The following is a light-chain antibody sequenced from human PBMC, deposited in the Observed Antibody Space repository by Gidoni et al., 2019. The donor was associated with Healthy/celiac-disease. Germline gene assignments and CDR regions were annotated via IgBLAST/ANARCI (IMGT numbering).Light chain of an antibody. J-gene: IGKJ3*01. CDR3: QQRSNWPPRFT. Sequence: VLTPSPATLSLSPGERATLPCRASQSVSSYLAWYQQKPGQAPRLLIYDASNRATGIPARFSGSGSGTDFTLTISSLEPEDFAVYYCQQRSNWPPRFTFXPXTKVDIK. V-gene: IGKV3-11*01. CDR1: QSVSSY. CDR2: DAS.